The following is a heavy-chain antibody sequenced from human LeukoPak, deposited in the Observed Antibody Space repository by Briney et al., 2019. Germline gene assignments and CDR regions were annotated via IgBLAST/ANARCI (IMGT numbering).Heavy chain of an antibody. Sequence: KASETLSLTCTVSGGSISSSSYYWGWIRQPPGKGLEWIGSIYYSGSTYYNPSLKSRVTISVDTSKNQFSLKLSSVTAADTAVYYCARLDRHDYGDYPDYWGQGTLVTVSS. V-gene: IGHV4-39*01. J-gene: IGHJ4*02. CDR3: ARLDRHDYGDYPDY. D-gene: IGHD4-17*01. CDR1: GGSISSSSYY. CDR2: IYYSGST.